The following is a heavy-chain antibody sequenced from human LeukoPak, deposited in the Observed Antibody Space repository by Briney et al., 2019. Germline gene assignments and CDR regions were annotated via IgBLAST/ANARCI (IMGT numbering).Heavy chain of an antibody. J-gene: IGHJ4*02. CDR2: IYYSGST. CDR1: GGSINSGDYY. Sequence: PSETLSLTCTVSGGSINSGDYYWSWIRQSPGKGLEWIGYIYYSGSTHYNPSLKSRVSTSIDTSKNQFSLKLTSVTAADTAVYFCARGFSYWGQGTLVTVSS. CDR3: ARGFSY. V-gene: IGHV4-30-4*01.